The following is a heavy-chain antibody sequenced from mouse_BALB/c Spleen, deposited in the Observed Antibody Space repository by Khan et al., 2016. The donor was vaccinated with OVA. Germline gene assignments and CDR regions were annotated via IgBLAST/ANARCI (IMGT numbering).Heavy chain of an antibody. CDR2: ISDGGSYT. V-gene: IGHV5-4*02. J-gene: IGHJ3*01. D-gene: IGHD1-1*02. CDR1: GFTFSDYY. CDR3: ARGFYGGPFTY. Sequence: EVELVESGGGLVKPGGSLKLSCAASGFTFSDYYMYWVRQTPEKRLEWVATISDGGSYTYYPDSVKGRFPISRDDVKNNLYLQMSSLKSEDTAMYYCARGFYGGPFTYWGQGTLVTVSA.